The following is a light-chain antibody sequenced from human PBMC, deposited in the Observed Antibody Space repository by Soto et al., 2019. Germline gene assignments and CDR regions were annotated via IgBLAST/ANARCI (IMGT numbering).Light chain of an antibody. CDR1: SSDVGGYNF. CDR2: EVS. CDR3: SSYTPSTTVV. V-gene: IGLV2-14*03. J-gene: IGLJ1*01. Sequence: QSVLTQPASVFGSPGQSITFSCTGTSSDVGGYNFVSWYQQHPGKAPKLMIYEVSSRPSGVSNRFSGSKSGNTASLTISGLQPEDEADYYCSSYTPSTTVVFGTGTKVTVL.